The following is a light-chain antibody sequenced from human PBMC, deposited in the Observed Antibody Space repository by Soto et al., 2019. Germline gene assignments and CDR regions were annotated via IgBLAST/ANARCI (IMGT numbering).Light chain of an antibody. CDR1: GSNIGSNS. J-gene: IGLJ3*02. CDR3: AAWDDSLSGVV. V-gene: IGLV1-47*02. Sequence: QSALTQPPSASGTPGQRVTISCSGSGSNIGSNSVYWYQQLPGTAPKLLTYSNNQRPSGVPDRFSGSKSGTSASLAISGLRSEDEAEYYCAAWDDSLSGVVFGGGTKLTVL. CDR2: SNN.